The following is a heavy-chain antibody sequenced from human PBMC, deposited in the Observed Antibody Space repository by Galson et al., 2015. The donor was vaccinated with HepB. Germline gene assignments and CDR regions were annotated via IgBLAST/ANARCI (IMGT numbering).Heavy chain of an antibody. J-gene: IGHJ4*02. D-gene: IGHD2-2*02. CDR1: GFAFSSYA. CDR2: ISGSGGST. CDR3: AKDPNCSSTSCYTGIFDY. Sequence: SLRLSCAASGFAFSSYAMSWVRQAPGKGLEWVSAISGSGGSTYYADSVKGRFTISRDNSKNTLYLQMNSLRAEDTAVYYCAKDPNCSSTSCYTGIFDYWGQGTLVTVSS. V-gene: IGHV3-23*01.